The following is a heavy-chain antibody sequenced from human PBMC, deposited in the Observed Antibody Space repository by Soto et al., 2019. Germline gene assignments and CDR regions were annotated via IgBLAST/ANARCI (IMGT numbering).Heavy chain of an antibody. CDR3: ARGVYGSGNYYTGPSAFDI. J-gene: IGHJ3*02. CDR2: TIPVFNTA. V-gene: IGHV1-69*06. CDR1: GGTLSDHG. D-gene: IGHD3-10*01. Sequence: QVPLEQSGAEVKKPGSSVKISCKASGGTLSDHGVSWLRQAPGPGLEWVGGTIPVFNTAKYAPKFQGRVTIAADKSTNIAYMELGSLRSDDTAFYYCARGVYGSGNYYTGPSAFDIWGQGTLVIVSS.